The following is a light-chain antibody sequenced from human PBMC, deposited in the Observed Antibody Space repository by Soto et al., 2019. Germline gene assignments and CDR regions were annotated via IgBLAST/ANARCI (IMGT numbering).Light chain of an antibody. V-gene: IGLV2-23*01. Sequence: HSVLTQPASVSGSPGQSITISCTRTSSDVGSYNLVSWYQQHPGKAPKLMIYEGSKRPSGVSNRFSGSKSGNTASLTISGLQAEDEADYYCCSYAGSSTSYVFGTGTKVTVL. J-gene: IGLJ1*01. CDR1: SSDVGSYNL. CDR3: CSYAGSSTSYV. CDR2: EGS.